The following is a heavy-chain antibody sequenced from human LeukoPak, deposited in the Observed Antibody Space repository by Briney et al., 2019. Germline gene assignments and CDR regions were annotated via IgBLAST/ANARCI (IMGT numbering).Heavy chain of an antibody. J-gene: IGHJ5*02. CDR2: ISSSSSYI. CDR1: GGSFSGYY. Sequence: PSETLSLTCAVYGGSFSGYYWSWIRQPPGKGLEWVSSISSSSSYIYYADSVKGRFTISRDNAKNSLYLQMNSLRAEDTAVYYCARDWGYSGSYSSPFWFDPWGQGTLVTVSS. V-gene: IGHV3-21*01. D-gene: IGHD1-26*01. CDR3: ARDWGYSGSYSSPFWFDP.